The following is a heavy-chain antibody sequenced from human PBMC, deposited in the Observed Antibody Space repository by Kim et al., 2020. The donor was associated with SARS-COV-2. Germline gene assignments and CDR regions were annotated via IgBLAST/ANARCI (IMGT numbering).Heavy chain of an antibody. CDR3: ASGVWVDP. V-gene: IGHV1-18*01. CDR2: INGGNSNA. CDR1: GYTFSSFA. Sequence: ASVKVSCKTSGYTFSSFAMTWVRQAPGQGLEWMGWINGGNSNAKYTEKFQGRLTLTADITTSTAYMDLRSLRSDDTAVYYCASGVWVDPWGKGPL. D-gene: IGHD3-10*01. J-gene: IGHJ5*02.